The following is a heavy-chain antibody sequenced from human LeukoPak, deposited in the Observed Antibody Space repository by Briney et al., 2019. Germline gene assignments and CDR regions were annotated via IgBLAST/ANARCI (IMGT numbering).Heavy chain of an antibody. Sequence: PGGSLRLSCAASGFTFSSYAMSWVRQAPGKGLEWVSAISGSGGSTYYADSVKGRFTISRDNSKNTLYLRMNSLRAEDTAVYYCAKSPLGSFGEFDYWGQGTLVTVSS. CDR1: GFTFSSYA. J-gene: IGHJ4*02. CDR2: ISGSGGST. D-gene: IGHD3-10*01. V-gene: IGHV3-23*01. CDR3: AKSPLGSFGEFDY.